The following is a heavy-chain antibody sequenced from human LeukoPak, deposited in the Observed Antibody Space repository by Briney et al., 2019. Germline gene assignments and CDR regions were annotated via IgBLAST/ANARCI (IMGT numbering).Heavy chain of an antibody. J-gene: IGHJ4*02. Sequence: GGSLRLSCAASGFTFSTSWMSWVRQVPGKGLEWVSVIYNSGSTYYADSVKGRFTASRDNSKNTLYLQINSLRVEDTAVYYCTRRFDYWGQGTLVTVSS. CDR3: TRRFDY. V-gene: IGHV3-53*01. CDR2: IYNSGST. CDR1: GFTFSTSW.